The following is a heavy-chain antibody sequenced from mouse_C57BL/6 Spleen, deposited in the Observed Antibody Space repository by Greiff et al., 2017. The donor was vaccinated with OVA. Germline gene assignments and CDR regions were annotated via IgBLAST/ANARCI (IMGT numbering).Heavy chain of an antibody. D-gene: IGHD1-1*01. Sequence: QVQLQQPGAELVRPGTSVKLSCKASGYTFTSYWMHWVKQRPGQGLEWIGVIDPSDSYTHYNQKFKGKATLTVDTSSSTAYMQLSSLTAEDSAVYYCARSLITTLVVDYWGQGTTLTVSS. V-gene: IGHV1-59*01. CDR1: GYTFTSYW. CDR2: IDPSDSYT. CDR3: ARSLITTLVVDY. J-gene: IGHJ2*01.